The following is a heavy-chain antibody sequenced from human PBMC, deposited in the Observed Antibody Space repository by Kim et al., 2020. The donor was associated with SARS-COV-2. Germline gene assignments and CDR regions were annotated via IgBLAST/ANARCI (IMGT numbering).Heavy chain of an antibody. V-gene: IGHV3-49*02. CDR3: TREDSSGWD. CDR2: GGTT. D-gene: IGHD6-19*01. Sequence: GGTTEYAAAVKGRFTSSRDDSKSIAYLQMNSLKTEDTAVYYCTREDSSGWDWGQGTLVTVSP. J-gene: IGHJ4*02.